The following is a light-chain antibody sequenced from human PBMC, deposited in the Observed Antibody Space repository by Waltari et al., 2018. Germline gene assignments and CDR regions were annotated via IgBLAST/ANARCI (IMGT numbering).Light chain of an antibody. CDR2: SNN. Sequence: QSLLTQPPSASGTPGQRVTIYCSASRSKIGRNALSWYHQLPGTAPQLLIHSNNRRPSGVPDRFSCSKSGTSASLVSSGLQSADEADYYCSAWDDSLNGQVVFGGGTKVTVL. CDR3: SAWDDSLNGQVV. J-gene: IGLJ2*01. V-gene: IGLV1-44*01. CDR1: RSKIGRNA.